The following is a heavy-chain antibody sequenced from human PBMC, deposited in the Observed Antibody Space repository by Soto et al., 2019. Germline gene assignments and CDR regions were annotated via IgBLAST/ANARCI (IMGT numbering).Heavy chain of an antibody. CDR3: TTETDFWSGFDY. D-gene: IGHD3-3*01. CDR1: GLTFSNAW. J-gene: IGHJ4*02. Sequence: PGGSLRLSCAASGLTFSNAWMSWVRQSPGKGLEWVGRIKSKTDGGTTDYAAPVKGRFTISRDDSKNTFYLQMNSLKTEDTAVYYCTTETDFWSGFDYWGQGTLVTVS. V-gene: IGHV3-15*01. CDR2: IKSKTDGGTT.